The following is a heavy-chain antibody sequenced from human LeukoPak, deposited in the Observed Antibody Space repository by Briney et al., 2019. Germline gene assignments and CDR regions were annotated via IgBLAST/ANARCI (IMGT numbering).Heavy chain of an antibody. CDR1: GFTFSSYS. J-gene: IGHJ5*02. CDR3: ARGGSSGWYARVNWFDP. Sequence: TGGSLRLSCAASGFTFSSYSMNWVRQAPGKGLEWVSSISSSSSYIYYADSVKGRFTISRDNAKNSLYLQMNSLRAEDTAVYYCARGGSSGWYARVNWFDPWGQGTLVTVSS. D-gene: IGHD6-19*01. CDR2: ISSSSSYI. V-gene: IGHV3-21*01.